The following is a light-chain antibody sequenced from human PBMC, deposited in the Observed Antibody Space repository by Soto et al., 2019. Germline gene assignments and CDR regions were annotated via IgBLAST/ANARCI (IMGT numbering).Light chain of an antibody. V-gene: IGKV3-11*01. CDR2: GAS. CDR1: QSVSNNY. CDR3: QQRSNWPPIT. J-gene: IGKJ5*01. Sequence: EIVLTQSPGPLSLSPGERATLSCRASQSVSNNYLAWYQQKPGQAPRLLTYGASNRATGIPARFSGSGSGTDFTLTISSLEPVDFAVFYCQQRSNWPPITSGQGTRLEI.